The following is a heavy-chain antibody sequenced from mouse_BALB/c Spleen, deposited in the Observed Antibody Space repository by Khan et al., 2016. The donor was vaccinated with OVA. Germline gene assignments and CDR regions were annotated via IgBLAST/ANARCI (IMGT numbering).Heavy chain of an antibody. J-gene: IGHJ3*01. Sequence: VQLQQSGAELVKPGASVKLSCTASGFNIKDTYMHWVKQRPEQGLEWIGRIDPASGNIKYDPKFQGKATIPADTSSNTAYLQRSSRTYEDTAVYYWFRPNWGAYWGQGTLVTVSA. CDR1: GFNIKDTY. CDR2: IDPASGNI. CDR3: FRPNWGAY. V-gene: IGHV14-3*02.